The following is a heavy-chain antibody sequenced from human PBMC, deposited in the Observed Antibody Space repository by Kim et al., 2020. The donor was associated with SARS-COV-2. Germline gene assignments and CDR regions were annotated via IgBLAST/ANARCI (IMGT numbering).Heavy chain of an antibody. V-gene: IGHV3-23*01. J-gene: IGHJ4*02. CDR1: GFSFSSYA. D-gene: IGHD3-9*01. CDR3: AKDARFFDWFQPYFDS. Sequence: GGSLRLSCAASGFSFSSYAMSWVRQAPGKGLEWVSAISGSGGTTYYADSVKGRFTVSRDNSKNTLYLQMSSLRAEDTAVYYCAKDARFFDWFQPYFDSWGQGTLVTVSS. CDR2: ISGSGGTT.